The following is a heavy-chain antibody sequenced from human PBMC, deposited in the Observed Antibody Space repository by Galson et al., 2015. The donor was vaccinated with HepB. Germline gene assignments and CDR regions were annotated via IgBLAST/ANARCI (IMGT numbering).Heavy chain of an antibody. CDR3: VKTYVYPDTGGNYYFDY. J-gene: IGHJ4*02. Sequence: SLRLSCAASGFTFSSYAMHWVRQAPGKGLDYVSAISSNGGSTYYADSVKGRFTISRDNSKNTLYLQMSSLRAEDTAVYYCVKTYVYPDTGGNYYFDYWGQGTLVTVSS. CDR2: ISSNGGST. CDR1: GFTFSSYA. D-gene: IGHD4-23*01. V-gene: IGHV3-64D*06.